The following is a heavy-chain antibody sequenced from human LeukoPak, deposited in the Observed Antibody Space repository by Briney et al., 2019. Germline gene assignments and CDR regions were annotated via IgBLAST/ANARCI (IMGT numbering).Heavy chain of an antibody. CDR2: INHSGST. CDR3: ARRRITMVRGVMRKIYFDY. CDR1: GGSFSGYY. V-gene: IGHV4-34*01. D-gene: IGHD3-10*01. Sequence: KASGTLSLTCAVYGGSFSGYYWSWIRQPPGKGLEWIGEINHSGSTNYNPSLKSRVTISVDTSKNQFSLKLSSVTAADTAVYYCARRRITMVRGVMRKIYFDYWGQGTLVTVSS. J-gene: IGHJ4*02.